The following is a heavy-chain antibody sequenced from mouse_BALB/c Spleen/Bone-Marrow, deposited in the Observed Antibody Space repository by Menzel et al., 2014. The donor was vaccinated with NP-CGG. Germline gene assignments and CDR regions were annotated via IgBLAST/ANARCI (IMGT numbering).Heavy chain of an antibody. V-gene: IGHV5-9*02. CDR2: ISSGGSYT. J-gene: IGHJ2*01. CDR3: VRRVQLDY. Sequence: EVQRVASGGGLVKPGGSLELSCAASGFAFSSYDMSWVRQTPEKRLEWVATISSGGSYTYYPDSVKGRFTISRDNARNTLYLQMSSLRSEDTASYYCVRRVQLDYWGQGTTLTDSS. CDR1: GFAFSSYD.